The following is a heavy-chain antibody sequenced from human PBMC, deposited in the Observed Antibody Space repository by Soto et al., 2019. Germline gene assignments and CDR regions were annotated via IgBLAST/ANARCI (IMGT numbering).Heavy chain of an antibody. CDR1: GCTFSSYA. CDR2: IIPIFGTA. V-gene: IGHV1-69*06. CDR3: ARVPDIVEVPAASKTAIVYYYYGMDV. D-gene: IGHD2-2*01. J-gene: IGHJ6*02. Sequence: SVKVSCKASGCTFSSYAISWVRQAPGQGLEWMGGIIPIFGTANYAQKFQDRVTITADKSTSTAYMALSSLRSEDTAVYYCARVPDIVEVPAASKTAIVYYYYGMDVWGQGTTVTVSS.